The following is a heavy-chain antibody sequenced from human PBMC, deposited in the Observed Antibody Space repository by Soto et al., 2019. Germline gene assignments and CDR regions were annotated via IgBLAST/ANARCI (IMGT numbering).Heavy chain of an antibody. CDR2: INYSGNT. CDR3: AELAGYCSGTSCYGNYAMDV. D-gene: IGHD2-2*01. CDR1: GGSISSSNYY. Sequence: SETLSLTCTVSGGSISSSNYYWGWIRQPPGKGLEWIGSINYSGNTYYNPSLQSRVTISVDTSKNQFSLELSSVTAADTAVYYCAELAGYCSGTSCYGNYAMDVWGQGTTVTVS. V-gene: IGHV4-39*01. J-gene: IGHJ6*02.